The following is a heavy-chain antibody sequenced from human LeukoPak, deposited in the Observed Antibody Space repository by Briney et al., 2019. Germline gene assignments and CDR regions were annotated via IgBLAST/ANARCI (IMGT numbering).Heavy chain of an antibody. CDR3: ARDGSSGYYGDY. D-gene: IGHD3-22*01. V-gene: IGHV1-46*01. Sequence: GASVKVSCKASGYTFTSYYMHWVRQAPGRGLEWMGIINPSGGSTSYAQKFQGRVTMTRDTSTSTVYMELSSLRSEDTAVYYCARDGSSGYYGDYWGQGTLVTVSS. CDR2: INPSGGST. CDR1: GYTFTSYY. J-gene: IGHJ4*02.